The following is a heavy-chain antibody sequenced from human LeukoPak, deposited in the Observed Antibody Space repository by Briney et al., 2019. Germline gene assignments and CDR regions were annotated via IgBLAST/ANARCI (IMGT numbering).Heavy chain of an antibody. CDR1: GGSIGNFY. D-gene: IGHD2-2*01. Sequence: SETLSLTCTVSGGSIGNFYTNWIRQSPGKGLEWIGYIHYSGTTNYNPSLKSRVTISLGMSSNQFSLRLDSVTAADTAVYYCARAASLDYWGEGILVTVSS. CDR2: IHYSGTT. V-gene: IGHV4-59*01. CDR3: ARAASLDY. J-gene: IGHJ4*02.